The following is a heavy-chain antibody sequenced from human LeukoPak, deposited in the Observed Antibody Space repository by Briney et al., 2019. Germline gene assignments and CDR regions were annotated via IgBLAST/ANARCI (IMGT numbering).Heavy chain of an antibody. CDR2: INPNSGGT. V-gene: IGHV1-2*02. D-gene: IGHD3-3*01. J-gene: IGHJ5*02. CDR1: GYTFTGYY. CDR3: ARDGIRFLEWLGGWFDP. Sequence: ASVKVSCKASGYTFTGYYMHWVRQAPGQGLEWMGWINPNSGGTNYAQKFQGRVTMTRDTSISTAYMELSRLRSDDTAVYYCARDGIRFLEWLGGWFDPWGQGTLATVSS.